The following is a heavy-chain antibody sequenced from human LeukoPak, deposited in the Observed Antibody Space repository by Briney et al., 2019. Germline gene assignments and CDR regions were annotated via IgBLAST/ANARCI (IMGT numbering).Heavy chain of an antibody. J-gene: IGHJ4*02. Sequence: GGSLRLSCAASGFTFSSYAMSWVRHAPGQGLVWVSRIKGDGISTNYADSVKGRFTISRDIAKNTLYLQTNSLRAEDTGVYYCAKDHYWSIDYWGRGTLVTVSS. CDR2: IKGDGIST. CDR3: AKDHYWSIDY. CDR1: GFTFSSYA. V-gene: IGHV3-74*01. D-gene: IGHD3-3*01.